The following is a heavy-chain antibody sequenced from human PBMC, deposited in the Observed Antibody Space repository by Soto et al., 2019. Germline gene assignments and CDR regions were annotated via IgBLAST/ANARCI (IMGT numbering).Heavy chain of an antibody. Sequence: GRSLRLSCAASGFTFSSYWMSWVRQAPGKGLEWVANIKQDGSEKYYVDSVKGRFTISRDNAKNSLYLQMNSLRAEDTAVYYCAREVGDPYFDYWGQGTLVTVSS. V-gene: IGHV3-7*01. J-gene: IGHJ4*02. CDR3: AREVGDPYFDY. CDR1: GFTFSSYW. CDR2: IKQDGSEK. D-gene: IGHD2-21*02.